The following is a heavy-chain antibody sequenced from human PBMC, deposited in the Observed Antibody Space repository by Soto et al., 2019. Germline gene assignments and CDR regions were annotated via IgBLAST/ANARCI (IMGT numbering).Heavy chain of an antibody. CDR2: IWYDGSNK. CDR3: ARDGTTVTTSIDY. D-gene: IGHD4-17*01. V-gene: IGHV3-33*01. CDR1: GFTFSSYG. Sequence: QPGGSLRLSCAASGFTFSSYGMHWVRQAPGKGLEWVAVIWYDGSNKYYADSVKGRFTISRDNSKNTLYLQMNSLRAEDTAVYYCARDGTTVTTSIDYWGQGTLVTVSS. J-gene: IGHJ4*02.